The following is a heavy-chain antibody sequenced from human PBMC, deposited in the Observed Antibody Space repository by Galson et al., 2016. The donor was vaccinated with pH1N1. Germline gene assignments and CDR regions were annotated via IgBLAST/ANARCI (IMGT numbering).Heavy chain of an antibody. D-gene: IGHD3-22*01. CDR1: GYSFTSYW. CDR2: IYPGDSDT. V-gene: IGHV5-51*03. J-gene: IGHJ2*01. CDR3: ARYAVTYYYDSSGDPDWYFDR. Sequence: QSGAEVKKPGESLKISCKGSGYSFTSYWIGWVRQMPGKGLEWMGIIYPGDSDTRYSPSFQGQVTISCDKSTSTASLQWSSLKATDTAIYSCARYAVTYYYDSSGDPDWYFDRWGRGTRVTVSS.